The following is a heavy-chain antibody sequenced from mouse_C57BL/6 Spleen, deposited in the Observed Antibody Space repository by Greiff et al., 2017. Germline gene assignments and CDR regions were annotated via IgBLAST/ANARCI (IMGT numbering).Heavy chain of an antibody. V-gene: IGHV1-81*01. J-gene: IGHJ2*01. CDR1: GYTFTSYG. CDR2: IYPRSGNT. CDR3: AREGDDYEDY. D-gene: IGHD2-4*01. Sequence: VQLQQSGAELARPGASVKLSCKASGYTFTSYGISWVKQSTGQGLEWIGEIYPRSGNTYYNEKFKGKATLTADKSSSTAYMALRSLTSEDSAVYFCAREGDDYEDYWGQGTTLTVSS.